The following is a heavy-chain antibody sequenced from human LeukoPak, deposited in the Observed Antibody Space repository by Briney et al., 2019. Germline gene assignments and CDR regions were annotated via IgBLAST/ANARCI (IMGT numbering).Heavy chain of an antibody. D-gene: IGHD3-3*01. V-gene: IGHV4-39*01. J-gene: IGHJ5*02. CDR3: ARHVDWSGYYTLSGWFDP. CDR2: IYYSWST. Sequence: SETLSLTCTVSGGSLSSSSYYWGWLRQPPGTGLEWIGRIYYSWSTYYNPPLKSRVTISVDTSKNQFSLKLSSVTAADTAVYYCARHVDWSGYYTLSGWFDPWGQGTRVTVSS. CDR1: GGSLSSSSYY.